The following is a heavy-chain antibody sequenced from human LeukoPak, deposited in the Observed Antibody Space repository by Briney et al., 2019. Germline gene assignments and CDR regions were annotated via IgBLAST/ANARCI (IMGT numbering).Heavy chain of an antibody. D-gene: IGHD7-27*01. V-gene: IGHV3-23*01. CDR3: AKDEAGDWAHFDY. CDR2: ISGSGGST. Sequence: GGSLRLSCAASGFTFSSYAMSWVRQAPGKGLEWVSAISGSGGSTYYAYSVKGRFTIPRDNSKNTLYLQMNSLRAEDTAVYYCAKDEAGDWAHFDYWGQGTLVTVSS. J-gene: IGHJ4*02. CDR1: GFTFSSYA.